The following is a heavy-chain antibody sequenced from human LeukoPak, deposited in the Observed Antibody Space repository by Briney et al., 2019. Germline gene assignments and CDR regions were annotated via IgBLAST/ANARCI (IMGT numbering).Heavy chain of an antibody. CDR2: IYPGDSDT. V-gene: IGHV5-51*01. J-gene: IGHJ5*02. CDR3: ARLTQLVDENWFDP. D-gene: IGHD6-13*01. Sequence: GESLRISCKGSGFSFTSYWIGWVRQMPGKGLEWMGIIYPGDSDTRYSPSFQGQVTISADKSISTAYLQWSSLKASDTAMYYCARLTQLVDENWFDPWGQGTLVTVSS. CDR1: GFSFTSYW.